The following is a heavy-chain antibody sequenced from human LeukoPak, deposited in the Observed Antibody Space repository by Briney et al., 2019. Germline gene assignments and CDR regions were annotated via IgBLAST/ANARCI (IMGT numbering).Heavy chain of an antibody. CDR1: GGTFSSYA. V-gene: IGHV1-69*06. CDR3: ARDFWYDYVWGSYRPYNWFDP. D-gene: IGHD3-16*02. Sequence: ASVKVSCKASGGTFSSYAISWVRQAPGQGLEWMGGIIPIFGTANYAQKFQGRVTITADKSTSTAYMELSSLRSEDTAVYYCARDFWYDYVWGSYRPYNWFDPWGQGTLVTVSS. CDR2: IIPIFGTA. J-gene: IGHJ5*02.